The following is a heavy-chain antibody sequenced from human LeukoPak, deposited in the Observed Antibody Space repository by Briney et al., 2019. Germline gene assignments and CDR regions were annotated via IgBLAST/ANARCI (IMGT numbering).Heavy chain of an antibody. CDR1: GGSFSGYY. CDR3: ARLWSEVYYYYYMDV. J-gene: IGHJ6*03. D-gene: IGHD3-10*02. V-gene: IGHV4-34*01. CDR2: INHSGST. Sequence: SETLSLTCAVYGGSFSGYYWSWIRQPPGKGLEWIGEINHSGSTNYNPSLKSRVTISVDTSKNQLSLKLSSVTAADTAVYYCARLWSEVYYYYYMDVWGKGTTVTVSS.